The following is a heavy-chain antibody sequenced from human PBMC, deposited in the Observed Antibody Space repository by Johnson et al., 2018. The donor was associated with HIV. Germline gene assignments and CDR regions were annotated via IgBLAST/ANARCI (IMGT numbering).Heavy chain of an antibody. J-gene: IGHJ3*01. D-gene: IGHD2-15*01. V-gene: IGHV3-53*01. CDR2: IYSGGRT. CDR1: GFTVSDNY. Sequence: VQLVESGGGLIQPGGSLRLPCAASGFTVSDNYMTWVRQAPGKGLEWVSVIYSGGRTYYADFVQGRFTISRDNSKNTVYLLMNSLRGEDTAVYYCARILLGYCRAWGQGTMVTVSS. CDR3: ARILLGYCRA.